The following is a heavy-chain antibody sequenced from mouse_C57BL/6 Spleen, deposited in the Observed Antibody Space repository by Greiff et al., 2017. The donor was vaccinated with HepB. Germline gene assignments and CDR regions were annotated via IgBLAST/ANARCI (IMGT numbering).Heavy chain of an antibody. D-gene: IGHD3-2*02. CDR3: ARGLRLEAMDY. Sequence: VQRVESGAELVRPGASVKLSCKASGYTFTDYYINWVKQRPGQGLEWIARIYPGSGNTYYNEKFKGKATLTAEKSSSTAYMQLSSLTSEDSAVYFCARGLRLEAMDYWGQGTSVTVSS. J-gene: IGHJ4*01. V-gene: IGHV1-76*01. CDR1: GYTFTDYY. CDR2: IYPGSGNT.